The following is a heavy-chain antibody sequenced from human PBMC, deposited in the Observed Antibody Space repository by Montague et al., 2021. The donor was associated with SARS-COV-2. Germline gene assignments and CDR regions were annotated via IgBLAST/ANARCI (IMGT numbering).Heavy chain of an antibody. CDR2: IYYSGST. J-gene: IGHJ3*01. CDR1: GGSISSYY. Sequence: SETLSLTCTVSGGSISSYYWSWIRQPPGKGLELIGFIYYSGSTNYNPSLKSRVTISLATSKTQFSLTLNSVTAADTAVYYCSRGSYGPDACDFWGQGTMVTVSS. D-gene: IGHD5-18*01. CDR3: SRGSYGPDACDF. V-gene: IGHV4-59*01.